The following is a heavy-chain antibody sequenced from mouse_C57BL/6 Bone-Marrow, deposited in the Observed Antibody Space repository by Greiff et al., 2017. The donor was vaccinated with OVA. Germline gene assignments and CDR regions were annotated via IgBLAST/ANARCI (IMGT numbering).Heavy chain of an antibody. V-gene: IGHV1-69*01. CDR1: GYTFTSYW. CDR2: IDPSDSYT. J-gene: IGHJ4*01. D-gene: IGHD1-1*01. Sequence: QVQLQQPGAELVMPGASVKLSCKASGYTFTSYWMHLVKQRPGQGLEWIGEIDPSDSYTNYNQKFKGKSTLTVDKSSSTAYMQLSSLTSEDSAVYCCARYYPYYYAMDYWGQGTSVTVSS. CDR3: ARYYPYYYAMDY.